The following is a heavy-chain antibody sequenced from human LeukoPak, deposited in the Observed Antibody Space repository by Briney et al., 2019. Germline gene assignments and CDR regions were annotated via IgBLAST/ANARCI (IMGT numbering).Heavy chain of an antibody. CDR3: AKVLRYYDILTGYRHDFDS. CDR1: GFTFSSYA. D-gene: IGHD3-9*01. J-gene: IGHJ4*02. Sequence: GGSLRLSCAASGFTFSSYAMSWVRQAPGKGLEWVSAISGSGGSTYYADSVKGRFTFSRDNSKNTLYLQMNSLRAEDTAVYYCAKVLRYYDILTGYRHDFDSWGQGTLVTVSS. V-gene: IGHV3-23*01. CDR2: ISGSGGST.